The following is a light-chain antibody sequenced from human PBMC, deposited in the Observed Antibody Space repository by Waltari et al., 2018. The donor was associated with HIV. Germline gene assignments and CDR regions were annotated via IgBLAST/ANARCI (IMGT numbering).Light chain of an antibody. CDR1: QIVSRS. V-gene: IGKV3-11*01. Sequence: EIVLTQSPVTLSSSPGETALASCKARQIVSRSLHWYQHTPGQAPRLLIYDVSNRATGTPARFSGSGSGTDFTLTINRLDPEDFALYYCQQRNNWPPRFTFGPGTRVDIK. CDR3: QQRNNWPPRFT. CDR2: DVS. J-gene: IGKJ3*01.